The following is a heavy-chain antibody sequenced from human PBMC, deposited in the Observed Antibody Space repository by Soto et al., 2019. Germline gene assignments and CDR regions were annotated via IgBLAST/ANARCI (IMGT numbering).Heavy chain of an antibody. Sequence: GGPLRLSCAASGFTFSSYGMHLVRQAPGKGLEWVAFISYDGSNKYYADSVKGRFTISRDNSKNTLYLQMNSLRAEDTAVYYCAKGTGMVAANMEYWGQGTMVTVSS. D-gene: IGHD2-15*01. V-gene: IGHV3-30*18. J-gene: IGHJ4*02. CDR3: AKGTGMVAANMEY. CDR1: GFTFSSYG. CDR2: ISYDGSNK.